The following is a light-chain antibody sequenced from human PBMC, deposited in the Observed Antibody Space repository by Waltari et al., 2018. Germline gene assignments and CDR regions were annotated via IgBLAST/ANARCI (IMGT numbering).Light chain of an antibody. Sequence: QSALTQPRSVSGSPGQSVTISCTGSSSDVGGFKYVSWYQQHSGKAPKLVIWDVSKRPSGVPDRFSGSKSGNTASLTISGLQAEDEADYYCCSYTSSYVVFGGGTKLTVL. CDR3: CSYTSSYVV. CDR1: SSDVGGFKY. J-gene: IGLJ2*01. CDR2: DVS. V-gene: IGLV2-11*01.